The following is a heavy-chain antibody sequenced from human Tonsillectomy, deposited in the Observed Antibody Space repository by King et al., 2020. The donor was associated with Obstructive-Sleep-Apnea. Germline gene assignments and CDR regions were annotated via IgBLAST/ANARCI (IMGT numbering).Heavy chain of an antibody. D-gene: IGHD6-19*01. CDR2: IDPSDSYT. V-gene: IGHV5-10-1*01. J-gene: IGHJ5*02. CDR3: ARGIAVAGTSYNWFDP. CDR1: GYSFTSYW. Sequence: QLVQSGAEVKKPGESLRISCKGSGYSFTSYWISWVRQMPGKGLEWMGRIDPSDSYTNYSPSFQGHVTISADKSISTAYLQWSSLKASDTAMYYCARGIAVAGTSYNWFDPWGQGTLVTVSS.